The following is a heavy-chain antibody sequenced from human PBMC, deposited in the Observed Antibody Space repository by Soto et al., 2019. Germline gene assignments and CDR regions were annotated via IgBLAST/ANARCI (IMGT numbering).Heavy chain of an antibody. V-gene: IGHV3-30*18. J-gene: IGHJ4*02. CDR2: ISYDGSNK. CDR1: GFTFSSYG. CDR3: AKVGRSGGSCYDY. D-gene: IGHD2-15*01. Sequence: GGSLRLSCAASGFTFSSYGMHWVRQAPGKGLEWVAVISYDGSNKYYADSVKGRFTISRDNSKNTLYLQMNSLRAEDTAVYYCAKVGRSGGSCYDYWGQGTLVTVSS.